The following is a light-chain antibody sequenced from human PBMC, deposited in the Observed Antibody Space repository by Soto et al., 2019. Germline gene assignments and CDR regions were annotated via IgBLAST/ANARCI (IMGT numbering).Light chain of an antibody. V-gene: IGKV3-15*01. CDR1: QSVSSN. CDR2: GAS. Sequence: EIVMTQSPASLSVSPGERATLYCRASQSVSSNLAWYQQKPGQAPRLLIHGASARATGIPDRFSGSGSGTEFTLTISSRQSVDVPVYYCQQYNNWMWTFGQGTKVEFK. J-gene: IGKJ1*01. CDR3: QQYNNWMWT.